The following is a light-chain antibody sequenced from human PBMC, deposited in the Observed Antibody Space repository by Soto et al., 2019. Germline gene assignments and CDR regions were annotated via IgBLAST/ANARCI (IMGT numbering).Light chain of an antibody. CDR1: QSISSY. J-gene: IGKJ1*01. Sequence: DIQMTQSPSSLSASVGDRVTITCRASQSISSYLNWYQKKPGKDPKLLIYAASSLQSGVPSRFSGSGSGTDFNLTISSLQTEDFATYECQQRYSTTVAFGQGTKVDIK. CDR2: AAS. CDR3: QQRYSTTVA. V-gene: IGKV1-39*01.